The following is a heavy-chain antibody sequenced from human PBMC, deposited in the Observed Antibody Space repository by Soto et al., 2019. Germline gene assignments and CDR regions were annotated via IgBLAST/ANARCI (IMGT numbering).Heavy chain of an antibody. CDR1: GFTFSSYA. Sequence: GGSLRLSCAASGFTFSSYAMSWVRQAPGKRLEWVAGISGSGGSTYYADSVKGRLTISRDNSKNTLYLQMNSLRAEDTAVYYCAKPPYYDFWSGYHLTFYYYSGVDVWGQGTTVTVYS. D-gene: IGHD3-3*01. CDR3: AKPPYYDFWSGYHLTFYYYSGVDV. V-gene: IGHV3-23*01. J-gene: IGHJ6*02. CDR2: ISGSGGST.